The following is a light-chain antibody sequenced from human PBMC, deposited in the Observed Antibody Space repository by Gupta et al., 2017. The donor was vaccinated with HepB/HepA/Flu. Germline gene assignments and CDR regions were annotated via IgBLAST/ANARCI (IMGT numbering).Light chain of an antibody. J-gene: IGLJ2*01. Sequence: QSALTQPASVSGSPGQSITISCTGTSSDVGSYNLVSWYQQHPGKAPKLMICEVSKRPSRVSNRFSGSKAGNTACLTISGLQAEDEADYYCCSYAGSSTLVFGGGTKLTVL. V-gene: IGLV2-23*02. CDR2: EVS. CDR1: SSDVGSYNL. CDR3: CSYAGSSTLV.